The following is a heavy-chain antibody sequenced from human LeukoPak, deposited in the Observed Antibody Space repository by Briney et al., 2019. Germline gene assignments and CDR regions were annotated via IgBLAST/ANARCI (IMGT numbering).Heavy chain of an antibody. CDR1: GFTFSNYA. J-gene: IGHJ4*02. D-gene: IGHD6-19*01. V-gene: IGHV3-23*01. CDR2: ISGSGDST. CDR3: AKDHRDSSGWFRADDY. Sequence: PGGSLRLSCAASGFTFSNYAMSWVRQAPGKGLEWVSAISGSGDSTYYADSVKGRFTISRDNSKNTLYLQMNSLTAEDTAVYYCAKDHRDSSGWFRADDYWGQGTLVTVSS.